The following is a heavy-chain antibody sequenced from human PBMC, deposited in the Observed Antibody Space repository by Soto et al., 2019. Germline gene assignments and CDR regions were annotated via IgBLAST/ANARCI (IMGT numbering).Heavy chain of an antibody. J-gene: IGHJ4*02. V-gene: IGHV4-34*09. CDR3: ARDPSYGYLDY. D-gene: IGHD5-18*01. Sequence: SETLSLTCAVYGGSFSGYYWSWIRQPPGKGLEWIGYIYHSGSTNFNPSLKSRVTISVDTSKNQFSLKLSSVTAADTAVYYCARDPSYGYLDYWGQGTLVTVSS. CDR2: IYHSGST. CDR1: GGSFSGYY.